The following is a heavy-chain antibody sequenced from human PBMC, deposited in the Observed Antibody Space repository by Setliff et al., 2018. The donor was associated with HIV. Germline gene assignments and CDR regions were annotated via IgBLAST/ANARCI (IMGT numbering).Heavy chain of an antibody. J-gene: IGHJ4*02. V-gene: IGHV1-69*05. Sequence: ASVKVSCKASGYTFTNFYMHWVRQAPGQGLEWMGGIIPIFGTANYAQKFQGRVTITTDESTSTAYMELSSLRSEDTAVYYCARSPGDYLFDYWGQGTPVTSPQ. CDR3: ARSPGDYLFDY. CDR1: GYTFTNFY. CDR2: IIPIFGTA. D-gene: IGHD4-17*01.